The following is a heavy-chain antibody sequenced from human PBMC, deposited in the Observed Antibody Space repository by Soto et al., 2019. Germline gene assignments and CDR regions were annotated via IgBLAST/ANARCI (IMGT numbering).Heavy chain of an antibody. CDR1: GYTLTELS. Sequence: ASVKVSCKVSGYTLTELSMHWVRQAPGKGLEWMGGFDPEDGETIYAQKFQGRVTMTEDTSTDTAYMELSSLRSEDTAVYYCATEALGYCSSTSCYYFDYWGQGTLVTVSS. J-gene: IGHJ4*02. CDR3: ATEALGYCSSTSCYYFDY. V-gene: IGHV1-24*01. CDR2: FDPEDGET. D-gene: IGHD2-2*01.